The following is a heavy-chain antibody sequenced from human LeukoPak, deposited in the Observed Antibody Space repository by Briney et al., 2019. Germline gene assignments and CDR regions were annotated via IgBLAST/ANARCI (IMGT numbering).Heavy chain of an antibody. Sequence: ASVKVSCKASGYTFTGYYMHWVRQAPGQGLEWMGWINPNSGGTNYAQKFQGRVTMTRDTAISTAYMELSRLRSDDTAVYYCARDGGYCSSTSCYLEAFDIWGQGTMVTVSS. CDR3: ARDGGYCSSTSCYLEAFDI. CDR1: GYTFTGYY. D-gene: IGHD2-2*01. CDR2: INPNSGGT. V-gene: IGHV1-2*02. J-gene: IGHJ3*02.